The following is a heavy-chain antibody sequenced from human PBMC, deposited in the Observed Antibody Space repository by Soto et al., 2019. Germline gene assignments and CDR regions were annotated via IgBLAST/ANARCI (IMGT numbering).Heavy chain of an antibody. V-gene: IGHV1-18*01. CDR3: ARGVKEGYYYYYMDV. J-gene: IGHJ6*03. CDR1: GYTFTSYG. CDR2: ISAYNGNT. Sequence: GASVKVSCKASGYTFTSYGISWVRQAPGQGLEWMGWISAYNGNTNYAQKLQGRVTMTTDTSTSTAYMELRSLRSDDTAVYYCARGVKEGYYYYYMDVWGKGTTVTVSS.